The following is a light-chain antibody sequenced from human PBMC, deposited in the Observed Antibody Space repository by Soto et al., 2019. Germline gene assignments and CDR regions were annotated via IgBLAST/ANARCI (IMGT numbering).Light chain of an antibody. Sequence: EIVMTQSPATLSVSPGDRATLSCRASESVTSSLAWYQQKPGQPPRLLIYGASTRAPGIPARFSGSGSGTEFTLTISSLQSEDFAVYYCQQYNNWPPTFGQGTKVDIK. CDR3: QQYNNWPPT. V-gene: IGKV3-15*01. CDR2: GAS. CDR1: ESVTSS. J-gene: IGKJ1*01.